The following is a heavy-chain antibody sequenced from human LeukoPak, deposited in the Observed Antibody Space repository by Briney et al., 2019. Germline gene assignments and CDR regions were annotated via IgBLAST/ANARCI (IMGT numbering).Heavy chain of an antibody. J-gene: IGHJ6*03. CDR2: IYASGST. CDR3: AREVEAYSYGSPKTHYYYYMDV. Sequence: PSETLSLTCTVSGGYISSYYWSWIRQPAGKGLEWIGRIYASGSTTYNPSLKSRVTISIDQSKSQFSLNLNSVTAADTAVYYCAREVEAYSYGSPKTHYYYYMDVWGKGTTVTVSS. D-gene: IGHD5-18*01. CDR1: GGYISSYY. V-gene: IGHV4-4*07.